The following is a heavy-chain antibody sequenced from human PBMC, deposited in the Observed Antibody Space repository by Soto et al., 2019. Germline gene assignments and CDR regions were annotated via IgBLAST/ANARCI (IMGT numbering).Heavy chain of an antibody. Sequence: PGGSLRLSCAASGFPFDDYSMNWVRQVPGKGLEWVSLISWDGADTYYADSVKGRFTISRDNAKNSLYLQMNSLRDEDTAVYYCARDTLSGTTSPFDYWGQGTLVTVSS. V-gene: IGHV3-43*01. CDR2: ISWDGADT. D-gene: IGHD1-7*01. CDR3: ARDTLSGTTSPFDY. J-gene: IGHJ4*02. CDR1: GFPFDDYS.